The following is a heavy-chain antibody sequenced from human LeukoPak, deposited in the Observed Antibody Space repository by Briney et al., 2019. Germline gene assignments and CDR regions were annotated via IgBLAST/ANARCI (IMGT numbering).Heavy chain of an antibody. D-gene: IGHD3-10*01. J-gene: IGHJ4*02. CDR2: ISAYNGNT. V-gene: IGHV1-18*01. CDR3: ARVSHYYGSEIEY. CDR1: GYTFNSYD. Sequence: ASVKVSCKASGYTFNSYDITWARQAPGQGLEWMGWISAYNGNTNYAQKVQGIVTMTTDTSTSTAYMELRSLRSDDTAVYYCARVSHYYGSEIEYWGQGTLVTVSS.